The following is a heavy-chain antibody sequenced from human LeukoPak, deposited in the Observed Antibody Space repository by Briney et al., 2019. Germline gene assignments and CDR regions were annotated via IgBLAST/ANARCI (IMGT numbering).Heavy chain of an antibody. CDR2: KYYRSTWYN. CDR3: TRTVYYYYLYDGFDI. J-gene: IGHJ3*02. Sequence: SQTLSLTCAISGDSVTSNSAAWSWIRESPSRGLEWLGRKYYRSTWYNDYAVSVKSRITINPDTSKNQFSLQLNSVTPEDTAVYYCTRTVYYYYLYDGFDIWGQGTMVTVSS. V-gene: IGHV6-1*01. CDR1: GDSVTSNSAA. D-gene: IGHD3-10*01.